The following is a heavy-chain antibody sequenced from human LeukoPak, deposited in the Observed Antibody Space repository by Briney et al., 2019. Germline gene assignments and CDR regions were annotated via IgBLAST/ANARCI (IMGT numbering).Heavy chain of an antibody. CDR2: ISSEAYGGTP. V-gene: IGHV3-49*04. Sequence: GGSLRHACTASGFTFGDYAMTWVRQAPRKGLEWVGFISSEAYGGTPEYAASVKGRFTISRDDSKSIAYLQMNSLKTEDTAVYYCTRDQTPYYWGQGTPVTVSS. J-gene: IGHJ4*02. CDR1: GFTFGDYA. CDR3: TRDQTPYY.